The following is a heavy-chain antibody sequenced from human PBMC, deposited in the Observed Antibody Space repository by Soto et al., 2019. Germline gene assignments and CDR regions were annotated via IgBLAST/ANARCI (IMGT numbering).Heavy chain of an antibody. CDR1: GFAFSSYA. CDR2: ISGSGDST. Sequence: EVQLLESGGGLVQPGGSLRLSCAASGFAFSSYAMTWVRQAPGKGLEWVSVISGSGDSTYYADSVKGRFTASRDNSKNTLSLQMNSLTDDDTAVYYCAKVPTEYNYGYVLFESWGQGTLVTVST. V-gene: IGHV3-23*01. J-gene: IGHJ4*02. D-gene: IGHD3-10*01. CDR3: AKVPTEYNYGYVLFES.